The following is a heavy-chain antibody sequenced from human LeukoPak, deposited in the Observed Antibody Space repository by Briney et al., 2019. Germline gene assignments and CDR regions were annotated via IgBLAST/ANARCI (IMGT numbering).Heavy chain of an antibody. V-gene: IGHV4-39*01. D-gene: IGHD6-19*01. Sequence: SETLSLTCTVSGGSISSSSSYWGWIRQPPGKGLEWIGSIHYSGSTYYNPSLKSRVTISVDTSKNQFSLKLSSVTAADTAVYYCARPQVAVAGTDLEGNWFDPWGQGTLVTVSS. CDR2: IHYSGST. J-gene: IGHJ5*02. CDR3: ARPQVAVAGTDLEGNWFDP. CDR1: GGSISSSSSY.